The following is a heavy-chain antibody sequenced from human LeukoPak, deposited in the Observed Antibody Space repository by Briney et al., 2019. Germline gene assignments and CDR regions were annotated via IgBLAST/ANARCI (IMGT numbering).Heavy chain of an antibody. Sequence: GRSLRLSCAASGFTFSSYAMHWVRQAPGKGLEWGAVISYDGSNKYYADSVKGRFTISRDNSKNTLYLQMNSLRAEDTAVYYCAAKGAYSSGWYYYYYGMDVWGKGTTVTVSS. CDR1: GFTFSSYA. D-gene: IGHD6-19*01. CDR2: ISYDGSNK. CDR3: AAKGAYSSGWYYYYYGMDV. V-gene: IGHV3-30*04. J-gene: IGHJ6*04.